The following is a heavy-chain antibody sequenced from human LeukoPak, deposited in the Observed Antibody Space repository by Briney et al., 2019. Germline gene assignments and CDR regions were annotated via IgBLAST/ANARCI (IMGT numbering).Heavy chain of an antibody. CDR1: DGSISNYY. CDR2: AYYSGST. V-gene: IGHV4-59*08. Sequence: PSETLSLTCSVFDGSISNYYWSWIRQPPGKGLEWIGYAYYSGSTTYNPSLESRVTISVDTSKNQFSLKLTAVTAADTAVYYCASTYYGDYVLSYYFDYWGQGTLVTVSS. CDR3: ASTYYGDYVLSYYFDY. D-gene: IGHD4-17*01. J-gene: IGHJ4*02.